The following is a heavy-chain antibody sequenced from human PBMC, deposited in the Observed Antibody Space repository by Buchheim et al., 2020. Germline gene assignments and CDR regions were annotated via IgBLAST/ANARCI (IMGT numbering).Heavy chain of an antibody. CDR1: GFTFSSYG. CDR2: ISYDGSNK. Sequence: QVQLVESGGGVVQPGRSLRLSCAASGFTFSSYGMHWVRQAPGKGLEWVAVISYDGSNKYYVDSVKGRFTISRDNSKNTLYLQMNSLRAEDTAVYYCAKALMTGGFGWFDPWGQGTL. D-gene: IGHD3-16*01. V-gene: IGHV3-30*18. CDR3: AKALMTGGFGWFDP. J-gene: IGHJ5*02.